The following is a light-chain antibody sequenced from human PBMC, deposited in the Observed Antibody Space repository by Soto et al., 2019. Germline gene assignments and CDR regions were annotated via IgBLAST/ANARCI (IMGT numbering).Light chain of an antibody. V-gene: IGLV1-47*01. CDR1: SSNIGSNY. Sequence: QSVLTQPPSASGTPGQRVTISCSGSSSNIGSNYVCWYQQLPGTAPKLLIYRNNQRPSGVPDRFSGSKSGTSASLAISGLRSEDEADYYCAGWDDSQSGPHYVFGSGTKLNVL. CDR2: RNN. CDR3: AGWDDSQSGPHYV. J-gene: IGLJ1*01.